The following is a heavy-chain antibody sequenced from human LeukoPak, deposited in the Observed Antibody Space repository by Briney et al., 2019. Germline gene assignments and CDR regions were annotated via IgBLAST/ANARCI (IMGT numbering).Heavy chain of an antibody. CDR2: IWYDGSNK. D-gene: IGHD3-16*01. Sequence: GRSLTLSCAASGFTFSSYGMHWVRQAPGKGLEWVAVIWYDGSNKYYADSVKGRFTISRDNSKNTLYLQMNSLRAEDTAVYYCARDRSFGGSTFDIWGQGTMVTVSS. CDR1: GFTFSSYG. J-gene: IGHJ3*02. V-gene: IGHV3-33*01. CDR3: ARDRSFGGSTFDI.